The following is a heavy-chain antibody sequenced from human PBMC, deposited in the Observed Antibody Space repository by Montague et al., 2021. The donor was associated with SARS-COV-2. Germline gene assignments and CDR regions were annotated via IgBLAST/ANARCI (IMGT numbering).Heavy chain of an antibody. Sequence: SEILSLTCAVYGGSFSGYYWTWIRRAPGKGLEWIGEITHRGSTTYNPSLESRVTISVDTSKKQFSLKLRSVTAADTAVYYCARWISRLRGVDEWGQGTLVTVSS. J-gene: IGHJ4*02. V-gene: IGHV4-34*01. CDR2: ITHRGST. CDR3: ARWISRLRGVDE. CDR1: GGSFSGYY. D-gene: IGHD3-10*01.